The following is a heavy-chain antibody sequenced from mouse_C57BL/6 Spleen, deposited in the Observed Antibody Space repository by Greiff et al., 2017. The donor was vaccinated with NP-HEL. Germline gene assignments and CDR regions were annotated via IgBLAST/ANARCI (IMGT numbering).Heavy chain of an antibody. J-gene: IGHJ4*01. Sequence: EVQLVESGPGLVKPSQSLSLTCSVTGYSITSGYYWNWIRQFPGNKLEWMGYISYDGSNNYNPSLKNRISITRDTSKNQFFLKLNSVTTEDTATYYCARDGNYDAMDYWGQGTSVTVSS. CDR3: ARDGNYDAMDY. CDR1: GYSITSGYY. D-gene: IGHD2-1*01. CDR2: ISYDGSN. V-gene: IGHV3-6*01.